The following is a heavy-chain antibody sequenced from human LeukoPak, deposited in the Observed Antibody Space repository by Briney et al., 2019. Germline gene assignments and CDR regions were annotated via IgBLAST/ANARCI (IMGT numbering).Heavy chain of an antibody. V-gene: IGHV3-20*04. CDR2: INWNGDST. Sequence: GGSLRLSCAASGFTFSNYGIHWVRQAPGKGLEWVSGINWNGDSTGYADSVKGRFTISRDNAKNSLYLQMNSLRADDTALYYCAKDLFVGATTGGDAFDIWGQGTMVTVSS. CDR3: AKDLFVGATTGGDAFDI. CDR1: GFTFSNYG. J-gene: IGHJ3*02. D-gene: IGHD1-26*01.